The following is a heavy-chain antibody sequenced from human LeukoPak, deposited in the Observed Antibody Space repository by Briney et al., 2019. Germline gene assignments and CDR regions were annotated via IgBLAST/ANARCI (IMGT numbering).Heavy chain of an antibody. CDR2: ISYDGSNK. CDR1: GFTFSSYA. Sequence: PSGGSLRLSCAASGFTFSSYAMHWVRQAPGKGLEWVAVISYDGSNKYYADSVKGRFTISRDNSKNTLYLQMNSLRAEDTAVYYCARDPDSALGYWGQGTLVTVSP. CDR3: ARDPDSALGY. J-gene: IGHJ4*02. D-gene: IGHD2-15*01. V-gene: IGHV3-30-3*01.